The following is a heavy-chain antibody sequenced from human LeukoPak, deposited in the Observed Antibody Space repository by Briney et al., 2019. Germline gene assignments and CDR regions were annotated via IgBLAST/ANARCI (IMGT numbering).Heavy chain of an antibody. D-gene: IGHD5-24*01. CDR2: ILSDGSIQ. CDR1: GFTFGTYA. Sequence: PGGSLRLSCAASGFTFGTYAMHWVRQAPGKGLEWVAVILSDGSIQNTADSVRGRFIISRDNSKNTLFLQMNRLRTEDTAVYYCTRDQMNYWGQGTLVTVSS. CDR3: TRDQMNY. V-gene: IGHV3-30*04. J-gene: IGHJ4*02.